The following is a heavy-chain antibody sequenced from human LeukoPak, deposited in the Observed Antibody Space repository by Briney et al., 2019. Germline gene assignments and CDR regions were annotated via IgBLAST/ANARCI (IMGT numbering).Heavy chain of an antibody. Sequence: SGPTLVKPTQTLTLTGAFSGVSLGTRRVGVWCSRQPPGKALEWPALIYWGDDKRYSPSLKSRLTISNDTSKNQGVLTLTNMDPVYTATYYCAHHLTYCSGGSCYFFDYWGQGTLVTVSS. CDR2: IYWGDDK. J-gene: IGHJ4*02. D-gene: IGHD2-15*01. CDR3: AHHLTYCSGGSCYFFDY. CDR1: GVSLGTRRVG. V-gene: IGHV2-5*02.